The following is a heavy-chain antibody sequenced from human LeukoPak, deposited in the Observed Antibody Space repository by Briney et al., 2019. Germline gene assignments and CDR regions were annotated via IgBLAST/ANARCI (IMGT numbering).Heavy chain of an antibody. CDR1: GGSMTTHH. CDR3: ARLLHCSSTSCSNY. V-gene: IGHV4-59*11. Sequence: SETLSLTCTVSGGSMTTHHWNWIRRTPGKGLEWIGYVFDSGRTKVNPSLTSRVTLSTDTSKNQLSLRLSSVTAADTAVYYCARLLHCSSTSCSNYWGQGTLVTVSS. J-gene: IGHJ4*02. CDR2: VFDSGRT. D-gene: IGHD2-2*01.